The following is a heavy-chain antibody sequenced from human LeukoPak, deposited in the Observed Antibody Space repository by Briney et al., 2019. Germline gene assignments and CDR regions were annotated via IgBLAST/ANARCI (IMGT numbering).Heavy chain of an antibody. D-gene: IGHD6-19*01. V-gene: IGHV3-30*18. CDR1: GFTFSSYG. CDR2: ISYDGSNK. CDR3: AKDSSGWCDAFDI. J-gene: IGHJ3*02. Sequence: GGSLRLSCAASGFTFSSYGMHWVRQAPGKGLEWVAVISYDGSNKYYADSVKGRFTISRDNPKNTLYLQMNSLRAEDTAVYYCAKDSSGWCDAFDIWGQGTMVTVSS.